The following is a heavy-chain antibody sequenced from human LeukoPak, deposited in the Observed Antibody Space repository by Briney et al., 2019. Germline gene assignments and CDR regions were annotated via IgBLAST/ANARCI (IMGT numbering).Heavy chain of an antibody. Sequence: GASVKVSCKASGGTFSSYAISWVRQAPGQGLEWMGRIIPILGIANYAQKFQGRVTITADKSTSTAYMELGSLRSEDTAVYYCARVDTAMVIDYWGQGTLVTVSS. CDR1: GGTFSSYA. D-gene: IGHD5-18*01. CDR3: ARVDTAMVIDY. J-gene: IGHJ4*02. CDR2: IIPILGIA. V-gene: IGHV1-69*04.